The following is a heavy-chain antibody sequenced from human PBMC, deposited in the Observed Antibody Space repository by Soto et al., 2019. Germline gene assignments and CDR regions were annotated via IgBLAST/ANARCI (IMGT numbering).Heavy chain of an antibody. CDR1: GGSISSGGYY. V-gene: IGHV4-31*03. Sequence: SETLSLTCTVSGGSISSGGYYWSWIRQHPGKGLEWIGYIYYSGSTYYNPSLKSRVTISVDTSKNQFSLKLSSVTAADTAVYYCARTYCSGGSCYSNNWFDPWGQGTLVTVSS. J-gene: IGHJ5*02. D-gene: IGHD2-15*01. CDR2: IYYSGST. CDR3: ARTYCSGGSCYSNNWFDP.